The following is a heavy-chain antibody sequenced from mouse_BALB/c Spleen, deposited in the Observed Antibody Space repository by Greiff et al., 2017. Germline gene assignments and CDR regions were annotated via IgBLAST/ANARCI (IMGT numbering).Heavy chain of an antibody. CDR1: GYSITSGYY. D-gene: IGHD1-1*01. J-gene: IGHJ2*01. Sequence: EVQVVESGPGLVKPSQSLSLTCSVTGYSITSGYYWNWIRQFPGNKLEWMGYISYDGSNNYNPSLKNRISITRDTSKNQFFLKLNSVTTEDTATYYCARESYSVYYYGSLDYWGQGTTLTVSS. V-gene: IGHV3-6*02. CDR2: ISYDGSN. CDR3: ARESYSVYYYGSLDY.